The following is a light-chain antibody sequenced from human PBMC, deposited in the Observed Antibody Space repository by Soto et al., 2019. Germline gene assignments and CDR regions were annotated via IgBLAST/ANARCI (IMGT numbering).Light chain of an antibody. CDR2: DAS. Sequence: EIVLTQSPATLSLSPGERATLSCRASQSISTYLAWYQQKPGQAPRLLIYDASNRATGVPARISGSGSGTDFTLTISSLEPEDFAVYYCQRRGNWPSLTFGGGTKVEIK. CDR1: QSISTY. J-gene: IGKJ4*01. CDR3: QRRGNWPSLT. V-gene: IGKV3-11*01.